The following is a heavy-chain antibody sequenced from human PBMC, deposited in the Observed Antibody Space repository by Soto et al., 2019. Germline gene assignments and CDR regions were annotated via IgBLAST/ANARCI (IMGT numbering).Heavy chain of an antibody. CDR3: ARGADPITMIVVVIGNAFDI. V-gene: IGHV5-51*01. CDR1: GYSFTSYW. D-gene: IGHD3-22*01. J-gene: IGHJ3*02. CDR2: IYPGDSDT. Sequence: GESLKISCKGSGYSFTSYWIGWVRQMPGKGLKWMGIIYPGDSDTRYSPSFQGQVTISADKSISTAYLQWSSLKASDTAMYYCARGADPITMIVVVIGNAFDIWGQGTMVTVSS.